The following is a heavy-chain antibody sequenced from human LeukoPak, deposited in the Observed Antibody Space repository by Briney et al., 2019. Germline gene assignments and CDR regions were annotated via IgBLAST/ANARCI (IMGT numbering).Heavy chain of an antibody. CDR3: ARVLLGYCSSTSCPGNFDY. V-gene: IGHV4-34*01. CDR2: INHSGST. D-gene: IGHD2-2*01. CDR1: GGSFSGYY. Sequence: PSETLSLTCAVYGGSFSGYYWSWIRQPPGKGLEWIGEINHSGSTNYNPSLKSRVTISVDTSKNQFSLKLSSVTAADTAVYYCARVLLGYCSSTSCPGNFDYWGQGTLVTVSS. J-gene: IGHJ4*02.